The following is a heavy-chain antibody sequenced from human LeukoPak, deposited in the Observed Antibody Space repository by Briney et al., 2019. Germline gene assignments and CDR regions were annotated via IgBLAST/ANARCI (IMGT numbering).Heavy chain of an antibody. CDR3: ARDRGGTGDFDY. V-gene: IGHV1-3*01. CDR1: GYTFTNYV. Sequence: ASVKVSCKASGYTFTNYVMHWVRRAPGQRLEWMGWINVGNGDTKYSQKFQGRVTIARDTSASTAYMELSSLRSEDTAVYYCARDRGGTGDFDYWGQGTLVTVPS. J-gene: IGHJ4*02. CDR2: INVGNGDT. D-gene: IGHD1-1*01.